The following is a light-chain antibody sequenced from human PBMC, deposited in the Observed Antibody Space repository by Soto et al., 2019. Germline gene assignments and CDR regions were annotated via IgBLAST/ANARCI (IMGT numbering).Light chain of an antibody. Sequence: AILLTQSPSSLSASVGDRVTITCRTSQGIKSGLAWYQQIPGKAPKLLIYEASILESGVPSRFSGSGYGTDFTLTINSLQPEDVATYYCQQCDYSPTFGPGTKVDFK. CDR1: QGIKSG. CDR2: EAS. V-gene: IGKV1D-13*01. J-gene: IGKJ3*01. CDR3: QQCDYSPT.